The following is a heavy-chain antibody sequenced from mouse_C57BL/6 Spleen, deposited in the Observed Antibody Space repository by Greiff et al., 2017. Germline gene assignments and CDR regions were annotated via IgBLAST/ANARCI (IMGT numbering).Heavy chain of an antibody. D-gene: IGHD1-1*01. V-gene: IGHV1-69*01. CDR3: ARSGYYGSSLFAY. CDR2: IDPSDSYT. Sequence: VQLQQPGAELVMPGASVKLSCKASGYTFTSYWMHWVKQRPGQGLEWIGEIDPSDSYTNYHQKFKGKSTLTVDKSSSTAYMQLSSLTSEDSAVYYCARSGYYGSSLFAYWGQGTLVTVSA. CDR1: GYTFTSYW. J-gene: IGHJ3*01.